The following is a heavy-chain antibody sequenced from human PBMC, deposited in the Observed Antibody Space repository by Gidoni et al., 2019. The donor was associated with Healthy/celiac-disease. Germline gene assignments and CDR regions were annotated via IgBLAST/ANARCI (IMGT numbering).Heavy chain of an antibody. CDR2: INPSGGST. V-gene: IGHV1-46*03. D-gene: IGHD1-26*01. CDR1: GYTFTSYY. Sequence: QVQLVQSGAEGKKPGASVKVYCKASGYTFTSYYMHWVRQAPGQGLEWMGIINPSGGSTSYAQKFQGRVTMTRDTSTSTVYMELSSLRSEDTAVYYCARWEPVGATVYWGQGTLVTVSS. CDR3: ARWEPVGATVY. J-gene: IGHJ4*02.